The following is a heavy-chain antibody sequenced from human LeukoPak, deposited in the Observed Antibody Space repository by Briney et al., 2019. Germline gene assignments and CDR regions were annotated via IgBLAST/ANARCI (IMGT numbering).Heavy chain of an antibody. CDR1: GGSISSGGYS. J-gene: IGHJ4*02. D-gene: IGHD3-10*01. V-gene: IGHV4-30-2*01. CDR2: IYHSGST. Sequence: PSETLSLTCTVSGGSISSGGYSWNWIRQPPGKGLEWIGYIYHSGSTYYNPSLKSRVTISVDRSKNQFSLKLSSVTAADTAVYYCARDRDHYGSVSQGTFDYWGQGTLVTVSS. CDR3: ARDRDHYGSVSQGTFDY.